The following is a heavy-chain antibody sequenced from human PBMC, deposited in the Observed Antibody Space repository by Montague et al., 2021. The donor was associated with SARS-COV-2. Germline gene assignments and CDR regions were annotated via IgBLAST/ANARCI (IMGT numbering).Heavy chain of an antibody. J-gene: IGHJ4*02. D-gene: IGHD6-13*01. V-gene: IGHV3-21*01. CDR1: GFTFSSYS. Sequence: SLRLSCAASGFTFSSYSMNWVRQAPGKGLEWVSSISSSSYIYYADSVKGRFTISRDNAKNSLYLQMNSLRAEDTAVYYCARVSRSSWYGGSLGEALDYWGQGTLVTVSS. CDR2: ISSSSYI. CDR3: ARVSRSSWYGGSLGEALDY.